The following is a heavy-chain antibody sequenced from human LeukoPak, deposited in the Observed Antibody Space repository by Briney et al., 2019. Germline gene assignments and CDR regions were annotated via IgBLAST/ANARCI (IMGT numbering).Heavy chain of an antibody. D-gene: IGHD3-22*01. CDR3: ARGSAYYYDSSGYPTFDY. J-gene: IGHJ4*02. CDR2: IYYSGST. Sequence: SETLSLTCTVSGGSISSYYWSWIRQPPGKGLEWIGYIYYSGSTNYNTSLKSRFTISVDTSKNQFSLKLSSVTAADTAVYYCARGSAYYYDSSGYPTFDYWGQGTLVTVSS. CDR1: GGSISSYY. V-gene: IGHV4-59*01.